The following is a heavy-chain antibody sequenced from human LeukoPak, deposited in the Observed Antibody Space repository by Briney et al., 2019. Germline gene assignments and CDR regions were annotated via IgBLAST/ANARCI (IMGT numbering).Heavy chain of an antibody. CDR3: ATPRPYDSSGHFRGYYFDY. Sequence: VASVKVSCKASGYTFTSYDINWVRQATGQGLEWMGWMNPNSGNTGYAQKFQGRVTMTRNTSISTAYMELSSLRSEDTAVYYCATPRPYDSSGHFRGYYFDYWGQGTLVTVSS. J-gene: IGHJ4*02. CDR2: MNPNSGNT. CDR1: GYTFTSYD. V-gene: IGHV1-8*01. D-gene: IGHD3-22*01.